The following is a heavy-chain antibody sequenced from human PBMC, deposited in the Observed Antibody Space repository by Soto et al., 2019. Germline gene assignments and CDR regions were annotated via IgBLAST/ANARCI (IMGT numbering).Heavy chain of an antibody. CDR1: GGSISSSSYY. J-gene: IGHJ4*02. D-gene: IGHD3-22*01. CDR2: IYYSGST. Sequence: SETLSLTCTVSGGSISSSSYYWGWIRQPPGKGLEWIGSIYYSGSTYYNPSLKSRVTISVDTSKNQFSLKLSSVTAADTAVYYCARVYDSSGYYPYFFDYWGQGTLVT. CDR3: ARVYDSSGYYPYFFDY. V-gene: IGHV4-39*01.